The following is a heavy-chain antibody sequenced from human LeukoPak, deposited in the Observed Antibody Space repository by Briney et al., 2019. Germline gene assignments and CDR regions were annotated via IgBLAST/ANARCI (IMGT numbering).Heavy chain of an antibody. J-gene: IGHJ4*02. CDR1: GYSFTSYW. CDR2: IYPGDSDT. Sequence: GESLKISCKGSGYSFTSYWIGWVRQMPGKGLGWMGIIYPGDSDTRYSPSFQGQVTISADKSISTAYLQWSSLKASDTAMYYCARHWGVGSSGYRGTPFDYWGQGTLVTVSS. D-gene: IGHD3-22*01. CDR3: ARHWGVGSSGYRGTPFDY. V-gene: IGHV5-51*01.